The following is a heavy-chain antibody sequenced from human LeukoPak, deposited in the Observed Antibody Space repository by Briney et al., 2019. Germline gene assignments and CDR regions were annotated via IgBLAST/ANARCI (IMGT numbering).Heavy chain of an antibody. Sequence: ASVTVSCKASGYTFTGSYMHWVRQAPGQGLAWMGWINPNSGGTNYAQKFQGRVTMTRDTSISTAYMELSRLRSDDTAVYYCARGRYYYDTSGYYYGYWGQGTLVTVSS. CDR2: INPNSGGT. J-gene: IGHJ4*02. D-gene: IGHD3-22*01. CDR1: GYTFTGSY. V-gene: IGHV1-2*02. CDR3: ARGRYYYDTSGYYYGY.